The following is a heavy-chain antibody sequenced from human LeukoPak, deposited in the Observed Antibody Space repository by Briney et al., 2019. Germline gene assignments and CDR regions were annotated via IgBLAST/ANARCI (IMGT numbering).Heavy chain of an antibody. CDR1: GYSFTSYW. D-gene: IGHD1-26*01. V-gene: IGHV5-51*01. CDR2: IYPGDSDT. CDR3: ARHKWELLAGDAFDI. J-gene: IGHJ3*02. Sequence: GESLKISCKGSGYSFTSYWIGWVRQMPGKGLEWMGIIYPGDSDTRYSPSFQGQVTISADKSISTAYLQWSSLKASDTAMYYCARHKWELLAGDAFDIWGQGAMVTVSS.